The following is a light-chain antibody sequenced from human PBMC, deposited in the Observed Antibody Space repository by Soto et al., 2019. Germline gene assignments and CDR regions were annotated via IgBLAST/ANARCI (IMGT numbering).Light chain of an antibody. J-gene: IGKJ4*01. CDR1: QGISSW. CDR2: TGS. V-gene: IGKV1-12*01. CDR3: QQANSFPLT. Sequence: DIQMTQSPSSVSASVGDRVSITCRASQGISSWLAWYQQKPGRAPKLLIYTGSSLQSGVPSRFSGTGSGTDFTIPISSLQPEDVAPYYCQQANSFPLTFGGGTKVEIK.